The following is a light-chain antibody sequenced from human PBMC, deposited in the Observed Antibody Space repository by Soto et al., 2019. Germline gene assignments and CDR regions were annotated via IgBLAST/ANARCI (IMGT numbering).Light chain of an antibody. Sequence: DPQMSQYPTSLSASGRERVTITCRASQSISSYLNWYQQKPGKAPKLLIYAASSLQGGVPSRFSGSGSGTDFTLTISSLQPEDFATYYCQQSYSTLGTFGGGTKVDIK. CDR3: QQSYSTLGT. J-gene: IGKJ4*01. CDR2: AAS. V-gene: IGKV1-39*01. CDR1: QSISSY.